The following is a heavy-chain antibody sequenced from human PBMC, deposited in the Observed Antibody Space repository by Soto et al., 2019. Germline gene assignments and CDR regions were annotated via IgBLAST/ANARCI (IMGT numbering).Heavy chain of an antibody. V-gene: IGHV1-46*03. CDR1: GYTFSRYY. CDR3: TRNGGWDYASGSYNYYYGMDV. D-gene: IGHD3-10*01. CDR2: INPSGGST. Sequence: QVQLVQSGAEVKKPGASVKVSCKASGYTFSRYYMHWVRQAPGQGLEWMGIINPSGGSTSYAQKFRGRVTITRNASTSAVYMELRSLRSEDTAVYYCTRNGGWDYASGSYNYYYGMDVWGQGTTVTVSS. J-gene: IGHJ6*02.